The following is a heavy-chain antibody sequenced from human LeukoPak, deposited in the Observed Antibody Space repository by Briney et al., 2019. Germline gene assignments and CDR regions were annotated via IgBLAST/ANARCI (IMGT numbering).Heavy chain of an antibody. J-gene: IGHJ4*02. CDR1: GFAFNGHG. Sequence: PGGSLRLSCAASGFAFNGHGMNWVRQAPGKGLEWVSHISSSSSNIYSADFVKGRFSISRDNAKNSVYLQMNSLRDEDTAVYYCVSQYCSGGSCFPHWGQGTLVTVSS. D-gene: IGHD2-15*01. V-gene: IGHV3-48*02. CDR2: ISSSSSNI. CDR3: VSQYCSGGSCFPH.